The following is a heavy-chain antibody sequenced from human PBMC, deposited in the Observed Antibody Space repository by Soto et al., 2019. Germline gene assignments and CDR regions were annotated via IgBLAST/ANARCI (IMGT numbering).Heavy chain of an antibody. D-gene: IGHD6-19*01. CDR3: ARSREQWLVDAFDI. CDR2: VNPTGTT. Sequence: SETLSLTCAVYGGSFSAFYWSWIRQPPGKELEWIGEVNPTGTTKYNPSLKSRVTMSLDTSKKQFSLNLNSMTAADTALYYCARSREQWLVDAFDIWGQGTMVT. V-gene: IGHV4-34*01. CDR1: GGSFSAFY. J-gene: IGHJ3*02.